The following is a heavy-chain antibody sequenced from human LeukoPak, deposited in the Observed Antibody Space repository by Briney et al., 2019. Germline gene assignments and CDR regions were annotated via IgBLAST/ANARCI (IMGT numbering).Heavy chain of an antibody. J-gene: IGHJ4*02. CDR1: GFTVSRNY. D-gene: IGHD6-19*01. CDR2: IYSGGST. CDR3: ARDGSSGWSGIDY. Sequence: GSLRLSCAASGFTVSRNYMSWVRQAPGKGLEWVSVIYSGGSTYYSDSVKGRFTISRDNVKNTLYLQMNSLRVEDTAVYYCARDGSSGWSGIDYWGQGTLVTVSS. V-gene: IGHV3-53*05.